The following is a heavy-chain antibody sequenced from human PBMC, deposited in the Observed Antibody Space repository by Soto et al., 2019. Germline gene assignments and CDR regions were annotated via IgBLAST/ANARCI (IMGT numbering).Heavy chain of an antibody. V-gene: IGHV3-23*01. Sequence: EVQLLESGGHLVQPGGSLRLSCAASGFTFSNYGVSWVRQAPGKGLEWVSNIDGAGGGIFYADSVKGRFTTSRDNSKNTLYLQMNSLRAEATAIYYCAKYRDDSWNSDVWGKGTAVAVSS. CDR3: AKYRDDSWNSDV. CDR1: GFTFSNYG. D-gene: IGHD1-1*01. J-gene: IGHJ6*04. CDR2: IDGAGGGI.